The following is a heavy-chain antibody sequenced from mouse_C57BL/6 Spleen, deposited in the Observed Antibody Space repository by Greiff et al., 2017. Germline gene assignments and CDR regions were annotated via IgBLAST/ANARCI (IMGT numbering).Heavy chain of an antibody. J-gene: IGHJ3*01. V-gene: IGHV1-55*01. CDR3: ARYYDGSSYWFAD. Sequence: QVQLQQPGAELVKPGASVKMSCKASGYTFTSYWINWVKQRPGQGLEWIGDIYPGSGSTNYNEKFKSKATLTVDTSSSTAYMQLSSLTSEDSAVYDCARYYDGSSYWFADWGQGTLVTVSA. CDR2: IYPGSGST. CDR1: GYTFTSYW. D-gene: IGHD1-1*01.